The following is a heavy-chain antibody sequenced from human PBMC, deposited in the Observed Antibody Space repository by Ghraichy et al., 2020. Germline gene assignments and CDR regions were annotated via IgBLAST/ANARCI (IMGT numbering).Heavy chain of an antibody. D-gene: IGHD2-8*02. Sequence: SETLSLTCTVSGVSISFDDYYWTWIRQHPGKGLEGIGYIFYIGTTSYNQSLKNRLDMLVDTSKNQFSLKLSSVTAADTAVYYCARDHAGAFYYYAMDVWGQGTTVTVSS. V-gene: IGHV4-31*03. J-gene: IGHJ6*02. CDR3: ARDHAGAFYYYAMDV. CDR1: GVSISFDDYY. CDR2: IFYIGTT.